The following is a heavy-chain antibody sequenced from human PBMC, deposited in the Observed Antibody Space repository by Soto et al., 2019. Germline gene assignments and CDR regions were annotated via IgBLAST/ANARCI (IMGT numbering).Heavy chain of an antibody. J-gene: IGHJ4*02. D-gene: IGHD2-21*02. CDR2: ISNTGSTV. Sequence: PGGSLRLSCAASGLTFSDYFMNWIRQAPGKGLEWVSYISNTGSTVYYADSVKGRFTISRDNAKNSLFLQMNSLRAEDTAVYYCASSVLVTARFDYWGQGTPVTVSS. CDR3: ASSVLVTARFDY. V-gene: IGHV3-11*01. CDR1: GLTFSDYF.